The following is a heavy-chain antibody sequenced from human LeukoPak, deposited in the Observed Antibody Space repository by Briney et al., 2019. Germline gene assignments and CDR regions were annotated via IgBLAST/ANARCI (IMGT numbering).Heavy chain of an antibody. Sequence: GGSLRLSCGASGFTVSSNDMSWVRQAPGKGLEWVSLIYAGGSGSAYYADSVKGRFTGSRHDSKNTLDLQMNSLRVDDTAVYYCLRQGRGSPPRWGQGTLVTVSS. CDR1: GFTVSSND. CDR2: IYAGGSGSA. J-gene: IGHJ4*02. V-gene: IGHV3-53*04. D-gene: IGHD1-26*01. CDR3: LRQGRGSPPR.